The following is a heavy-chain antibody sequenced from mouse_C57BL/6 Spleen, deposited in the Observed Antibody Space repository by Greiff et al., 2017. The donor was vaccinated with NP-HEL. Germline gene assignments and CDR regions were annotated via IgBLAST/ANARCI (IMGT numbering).Heavy chain of an antibody. CDR2: ISYDGSN. D-gene: IGHD2-5*01. CDR1: GYSITSGYY. J-gene: IGHJ2*01. Sequence: EVKLQESGPGLVKPSQSLSLTCSVTGYSITSGYYWNWIRQFPGNKLEWMGYISYDGSNNYNPSLKNRISITRDTSKNQFFLKLNSVTTEDTATYYCASYSNDYFDYWGQGTTLTVSS. CDR3: ASYSNDYFDY. V-gene: IGHV3-6*01.